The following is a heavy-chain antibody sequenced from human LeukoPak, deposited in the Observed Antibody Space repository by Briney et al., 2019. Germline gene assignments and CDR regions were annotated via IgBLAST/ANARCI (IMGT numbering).Heavy chain of an antibody. CDR3: ARNIFPSDY. Sequence: SETLSLTCTVSGGSISSGSYYWGWIRQPPGEGLEWIGSVYHSGASYYNPSLKSRVTISVDTSKNQFSLKLSSVTAADTAVYYCARNIFPSDYWGQGTLVTVSS. CDR1: GGSISSGSYY. D-gene: IGHD2-21*01. CDR2: VYHSGAS. J-gene: IGHJ4*02. V-gene: IGHV4-39*01.